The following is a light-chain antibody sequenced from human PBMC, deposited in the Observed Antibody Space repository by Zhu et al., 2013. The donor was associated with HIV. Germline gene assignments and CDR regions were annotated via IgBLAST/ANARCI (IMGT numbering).Light chain of an antibody. V-gene: IGLV1-40*01. J-gene: IGLJ3*02. CDR1: SSNIGAGYD. CDR2: DNN. Sequence: QSVLTQPPSVSGAPGQRVTISCTGSSSNIGAGYDVQWYQQLPGTAPKLVIYDNNNRPSGVPDRFSGSKSGTSASLVISGLQSEDEADYCCQSYDSTLSGSVFGGGTKLTVL. CDR3: QSYDSTLSGSV.